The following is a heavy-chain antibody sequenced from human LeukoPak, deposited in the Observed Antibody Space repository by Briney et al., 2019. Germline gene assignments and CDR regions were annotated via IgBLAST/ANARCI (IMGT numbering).Heavy chain of an antibody. CDR2: MNPNSANT. D-gene: IGHD3-3*01. CDR1: GYTFTSYD. Sequence: ASVKVSCKASGYTFTSYDINWVRQATGQGLEWMGWMNPNSANTGYAQKFQGRVTMTRNTSISTAYMELSSLRSEDTAVYYCARGGGSYYDFWSGYYKGAPFDYWGQGTLVTVSS. CDR3: ARGGGSYYDFWSGYYKGAPFDY. V-gene: IGHV1-8*01. J-gene: IGHJ4*02.